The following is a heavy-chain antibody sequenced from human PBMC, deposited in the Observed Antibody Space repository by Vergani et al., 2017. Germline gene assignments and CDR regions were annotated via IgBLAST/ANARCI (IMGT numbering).Heavy chain of an antibody. D-gene: IGHD3-22*01. CDR2: IYYSGST. V-gene: IGHV4-39*07. CDR3: AGSVYYDSSGYYFDY. CDR1: GGSISSSSYY. J-gene: IGHJ4*02. Sequence: QLQLQESGPGLVKPSETLSLTCTVSGGSISSSSYYWGWIRQPPGKGLEWIGSIYYSGSTYYNPSLKSRVTISVDTSKNQFSLKLSSVTAADTAVYYCAGSVYYDSSGYYFDYWGQGTLVTVSS.